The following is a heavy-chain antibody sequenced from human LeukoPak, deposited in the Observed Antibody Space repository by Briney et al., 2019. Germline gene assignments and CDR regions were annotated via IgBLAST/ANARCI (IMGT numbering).Heavy chain of an antibody. Sequence: GGSLRLSCAASGFTFSTYWMHWVRQAPGKGLVWVSRINSDGSSTSYADSVKGRFTISRDNAKNTLYLQMNSLRAEDTAVYYCARPPEGSSGHWYFDLWGCGTLVTVSS. CDR3: ARPPEGSSGHWYFDL. J-gene: IGHJ2*01. D-gene: IGHD6-19*01. CDR1: GFTFSTYW. V-gene: IGHV3-74*01. CDR2: INSDGSST.